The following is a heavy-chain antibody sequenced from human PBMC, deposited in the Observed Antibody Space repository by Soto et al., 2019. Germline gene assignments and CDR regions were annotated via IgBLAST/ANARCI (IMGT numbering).Heavy chain of an antibody. CDR2: IYYSGST. CDR3: AGGRWPPAYGSGSYRDY. CDR1: GGSISSSSYY. Sequence: SETLSLTCTVSGGSISSSSYYWGWIRQPPGKGLEWIGSIYYSGSTYYNPSLKSRVTISVDTPKNQFSLKLSSVTAAATAVYYCAGGRWPPAYGSGSYRDYWGQGTLVTVSS. J-gene: IGHJ4*02. V-gene: IGHV4-39*01. D-gene: IGHD3-10*01.